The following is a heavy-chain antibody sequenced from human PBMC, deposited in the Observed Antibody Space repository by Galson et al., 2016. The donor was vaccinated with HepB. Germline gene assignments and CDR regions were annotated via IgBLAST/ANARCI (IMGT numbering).Heavy chain of an antibody. D-gene: IGHD6-13*01. J-gene: IGHJ6*02. Sequence: SRYEFNWVRQAPGKGLEWVSHISYSNAVSYAASVKGRFTISRDNDGDSLFLEMRGLRVEDTAVYYCVRGMSNSWYAYKRSYYYSMELWGRGTSIIVSS. CDR1: SRYE. V-gene: IGHV3-48*03. CDR2: ISYSNAV. CDR3: VRGMSNSWYAYKRSYYYSMEL.